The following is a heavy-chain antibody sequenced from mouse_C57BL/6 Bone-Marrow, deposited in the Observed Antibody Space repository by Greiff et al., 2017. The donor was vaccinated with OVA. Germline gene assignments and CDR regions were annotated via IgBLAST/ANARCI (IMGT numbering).Heavy chain of an antibody. CDR1: GYTFTSYW. J-gene: IGHJ4*01. CDR3: ARSQVTGYAMDY. CDR2: IDPSGSYT. Sequence: QVQLQQPGAELVKPGASVKLSCKASGYTFTSYWMQWVKQRPGQGLEWIGEIDPSGSYTNYNQKFKGKATLTVDTSSSTAYMQLSSLTSEDSAVYYCARSQVTGYAMDYWGQGTSVTVSS. V-gene: IGHV1-50*01. D-gene: IGHD3-2*02.